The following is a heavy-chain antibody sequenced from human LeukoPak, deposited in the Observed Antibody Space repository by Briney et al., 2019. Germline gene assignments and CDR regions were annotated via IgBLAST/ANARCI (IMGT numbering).Heavy chain of an antibody. J-gene: IGHJ6*03. CDR2: INHSGST. V-gene: IGHV4-34*01. Sequence: SETLSLTCAVYGGSFSGHYWSWIRQPPGKGLEWIGEINHSGSTNYNPSLKSRVTISVDTSKNQFSLKLSSVTAADTAVYYCARGGGGWGHYYYYYMDVWGKGTTVTVSS. CDR3: ARGGGGWGHYYYYYMDV. D-gene: IGHD6-19*01. CDR1: GGSFSGHY.